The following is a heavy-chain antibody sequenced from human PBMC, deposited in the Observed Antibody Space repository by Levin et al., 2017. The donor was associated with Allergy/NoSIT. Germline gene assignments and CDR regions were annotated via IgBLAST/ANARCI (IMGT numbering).Heavy chain of an antibody. J-gene: IGHJ6*02. CDR2: ISAYNGNT. CDR1: GYTFTSYG. D-gene: IGHD3-10*01. CDR3: ARLRGLLWFGEFLHYYGMDV. Sequence: GESLKISCKASGYTFTSYGISWVRQAPGQGLEWMGWISAYNGNTNYAQKLQGRVTMTTDTSTSTAYMELRSLRSDDTAVYYCARLRGLLWFGEFLHYYGMDVWGQGTTVTVSS. V-gene: IGHV1-18*01.